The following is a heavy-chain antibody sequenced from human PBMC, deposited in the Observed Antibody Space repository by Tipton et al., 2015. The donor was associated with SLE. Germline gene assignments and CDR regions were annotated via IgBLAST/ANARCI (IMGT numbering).Heavy chain of an antibody. CDR3: AREPYYYDSSGYYVSWFDP. D-gene: IGHD3-22*01. V-gene: IGHV4-4*08. J-gene: IGHJ5*02. Sequence: TLSLTCTVSGGSIIRYYWTWIRQPPGKGLEYIGYIYTTGSTNYNPSLKSRVTVSGDTSKNQLSLKLRSVAAADTAVYYCAREPYYYDSSGYYVSWFDPWGQGILVTVSS. CDR1: GGSIIRYY. CDR2: IYTTGST.